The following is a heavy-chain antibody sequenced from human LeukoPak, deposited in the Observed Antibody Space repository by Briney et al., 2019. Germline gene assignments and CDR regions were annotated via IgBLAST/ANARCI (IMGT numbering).Heavy chain of an antibody. CDR1: GFTFSNYG. J-gene: IGHJ4*02. D-gene: IGHD2-2*01. CDR2: ISSSSSTI. V-gene: IGHV3-48*01. Sequence: GGSLRLSCAASGFTFSNYGMHWVRQAPGKGLEWVSYISSSSSTIYYADSVKGRFTISRDNAKNSLYLQMNSLRAEDTAVYYCASFVVVPAAIPLGYWGQGTLVTVSS. CDR3: ASFVVVPAAIPLGY.